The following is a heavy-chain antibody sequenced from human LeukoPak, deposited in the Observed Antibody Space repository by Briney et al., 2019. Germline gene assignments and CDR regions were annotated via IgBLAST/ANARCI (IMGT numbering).Heavy chain of an antibody. D-gene: IGHD1-26*01. CDR3: AKSGGSGSYSALDH. J-gene: IGHJ4*02. V-gene: IGHV3-23*01. CDR1: GFTFSSYS. Sequence: GGSLRLSCAASGFTFSSYSMNWVRQAPGKGPEWVSGISGSGGTTYYTDSVKGRFTISRDSSKNTLYLQMNSLRAEDTALYYCAKSGGSGSYSALDHWGQGTQVTVSS. CDR2: ISGSGGTT.